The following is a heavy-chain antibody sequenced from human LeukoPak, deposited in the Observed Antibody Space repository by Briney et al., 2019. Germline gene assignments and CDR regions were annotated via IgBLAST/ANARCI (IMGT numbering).Heavy chain of an antibody. CDR3: AKAHCSSTSCSRADN. D-gene: IGHD2-2*01. J-gene: IGHJ4*02. CDR2: ISGSGGTT. Sequence: GESLKISCAASGFTFSSNAMAWVRQAPGKGLEWVSAISGSGGTTFYADSVKGRFTISRVHSKNTLYLQMNSLRADDTAVYYCAKAHCSSTSCSRADNWGQGTLVTVSS. CDR1: GFTFSSNA. V-gene: IGHV3-23*01.